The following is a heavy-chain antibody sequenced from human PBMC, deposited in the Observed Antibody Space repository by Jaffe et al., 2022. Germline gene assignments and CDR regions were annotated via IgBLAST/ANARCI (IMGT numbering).Heavy chain of an antibody. Sequence: QVTLKESGPVLVKPTETLTLTCTVSGFSLSNARMGVSWIRQPPGKALEWLAHIFSNDEKSYSTSLKSRLTISKDTSKSQVVLTMTNMDPVDTATYYCARMLLGYCSGGSCYTDLYYFDYWGQGTLVTVSS. CDR2: IFSNDEK. D-gene: IGHD2-15*01. CDR1: GFSLSNARMG. V-gene: IGHV2-26*01. CDR3: ARMLLGYCSGGSCYTDLYYFDY. J-gene: IGHJ4*02.